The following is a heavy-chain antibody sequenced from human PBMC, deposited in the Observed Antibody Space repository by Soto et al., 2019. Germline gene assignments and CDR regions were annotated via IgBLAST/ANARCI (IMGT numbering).Heavy chain of an antibody. CDR2: ISGRGVDT. D-gene: IGHD2-21*02. J-gene: IGHJ4*02. Sequence: GSLRLSCAAAGFSFSSLAMSWVRQAPGKGLEWVSSISGRGVDTLYADSVKGRFTISRDNSRNTLYLQVNSLRAEDTAVYYCAKDQTDVTLFDYWGQGTLVTVSS. V-gene: IGHV3-23*01. CDR1: GFSFSSLA. CDR3: AKDQTDVTLFDY.